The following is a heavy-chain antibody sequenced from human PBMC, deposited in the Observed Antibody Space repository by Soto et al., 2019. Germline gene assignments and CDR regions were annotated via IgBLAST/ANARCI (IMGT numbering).Heavy chain of an antibody. Sequence: SGPTLVNPTQTLTLTCTFSGFSLSTSGVGVGWIRQPPGKALEWLALIYWDDDKRYSPSLKSRLTITKDTSKNQVVLTMTNMDPVDTATYYCAHRPPYFDFWSGYRGAFDICGQRTIVTVS. CDR3: AHRPPYFDFWSGYRGAFDI. J-gene: IGHJ3*02. V-gene: IGHV2-5*02. CDR2: IYWDDDK. CDR1: GFSLSTSGVG. D-gene: IGHD3-3*01.